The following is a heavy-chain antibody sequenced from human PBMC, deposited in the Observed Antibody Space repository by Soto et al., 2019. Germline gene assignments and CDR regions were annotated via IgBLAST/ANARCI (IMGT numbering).Heavy chain of an antibody. CDR2: ISAYNGNT. Sequence: AAVKVSCKASGYTFTSYGISWVRQAPGQGLEWMGWISAYNGNTNYAQKLQGRVTMTTDTSTSTAYMELRSLRSDDTAVYYCARGYCSSTSCYTFDYWGQGTLVTVSS. D-gene: IGHD2-2*02. CDR3: ARGYCSSTSCYTFDY. CDR1: GYTFTSYG. V-gene: IGHV1-18*04. J-gene: IGHJ4*02.